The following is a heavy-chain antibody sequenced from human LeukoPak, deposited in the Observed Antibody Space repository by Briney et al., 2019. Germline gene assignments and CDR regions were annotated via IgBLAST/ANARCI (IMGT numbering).Heavy chain of an antibody. D-gene: IGHD5-12*01. CDR2: ISYDGSNK. Sequence: GRSLRLSCAASGFTFSNYCMHWVRQAPGKGLEWVAVISYDGSNKYYADSVKGRFTISRDNSKNTLYLQMNSLRAEDTAVYYCAQAEISDYENIDYWGQGTLVTVSS. CDR3: AQAEISDYENIDY. CDR1: GFTFSNYC. V-gene: IGHV3-30*18. J-gene: IGHJ4*02.